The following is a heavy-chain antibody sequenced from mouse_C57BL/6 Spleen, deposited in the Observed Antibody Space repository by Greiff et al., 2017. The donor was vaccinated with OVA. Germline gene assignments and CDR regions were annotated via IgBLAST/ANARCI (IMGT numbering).Heavy chain of an antibody. Sequence: QVQLQQPGTELVKPGASVTLSCKASGYTFTSYWMHWVKQRPGQGLEWIGNINPSNGGTNYNEKFKSKATLTVDKSSSTAYMQLSSLTSEDSAVYYCARTQTGTSYFDYWGQGTTRTVSS. D-gene: IGHD4-1*01. CDR1: GYTFTSYW. J-gene: IGHJ2*01. CDR2: INPSNGGT. V-gene: IGHV1-53*01. CDR3: ARTQTGTSYFDY.